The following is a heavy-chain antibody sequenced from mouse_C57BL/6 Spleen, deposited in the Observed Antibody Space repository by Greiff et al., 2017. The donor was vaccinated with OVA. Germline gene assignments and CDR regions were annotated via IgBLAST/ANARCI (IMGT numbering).Heavy chain of an antibody. CDR1: GFTFSSYG. D-gene: IGHD2-4*01. J-gene: IGHJ2*01. CDR2: ISSGGSYT. CDR3: ARHPMITTTGYYFDY. Sequence: EVKLVESGGDLVKPGGSLKLSCAASGFTFSSYGMSWVRQTPDKRLEWVATISSGGSYTYYPDSVKGRFTISRDNAKNTLYLQMSSLKSEDTAMYYCARHPMITTTGYYFDYWGQGTTLTVSS. V-gene: IGHV5-6*02.